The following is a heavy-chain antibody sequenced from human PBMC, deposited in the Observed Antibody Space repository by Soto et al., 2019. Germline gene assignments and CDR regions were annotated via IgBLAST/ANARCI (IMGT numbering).Heavy chain of an antibody. V-gene: IGHV1-2*02. Sequence: QVQLVQSGAEVKKPGASVKVSCKASGYTFTGNYIHWVRQAPGQGLEWMALINPTTGGTNYAQKFQGRVTMTWDTSISTAYMELSRLRSDDTAIYYCARGYCSSIVCSHYFDYWGQGTLVTVSS. CDR3: ARGYCSSIVCSHYFDY. CDR1: GYTFTGNY. J-gene: IGHJ4*02. D-gene: IGHD2-2*01. CDR2: INPTTGGT.